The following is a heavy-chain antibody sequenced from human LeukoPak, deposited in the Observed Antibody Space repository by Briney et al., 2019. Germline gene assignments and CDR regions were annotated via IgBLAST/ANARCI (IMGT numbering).Heavy chain of an antibody. Sequence: SETLSLTCTVSGGSISSYYWSWIRQPPGKGLEWIGHIYYSGSTNYNPSLKSRVTISVDTSKNQFSLKLSSVTAADTAVYYCARVGGVYGSTLRQYGMDVWGQGTTVTVSS. CDR3: ARVGGVYGSTLRQYGMDV. CDR1: GGSISSYY. J-gene: IGHJ6*02. D-gene: IGHD3-16*01. V-gene: IGHV4-59*01. CDR2: IYYSGST.